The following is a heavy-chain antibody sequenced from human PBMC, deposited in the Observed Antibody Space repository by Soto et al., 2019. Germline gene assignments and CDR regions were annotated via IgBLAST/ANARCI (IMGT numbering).Heavy chain of an antibody. CDR3: ARSIAVPSSHIDH. V-gene: IGHV4-59*01. J-gene: IGHJ4*02. CDR2: VYDTGST. Sequence: PSETLSLTCSVSGGSISGYYWSWIRQAPGKGLEWIGYVYDTGSTSYNPSLQSRVTISVDTSKKQCSLSLRLVTAADTAVYFCARSIAVPSSHIDHWGQGTRVTVSS. D-gene: IGHD6-6*01. CDR1: GGSISGYY.